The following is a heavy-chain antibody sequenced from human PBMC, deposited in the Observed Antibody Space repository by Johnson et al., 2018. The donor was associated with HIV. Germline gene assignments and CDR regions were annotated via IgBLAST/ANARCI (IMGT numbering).Heavy chain of an antibody. Sequence: QVQLVESGGGVVQPGRSLRLSCAASGFTFRSYAMHWVRQAPGRGLEWVAVISYDGSNRNYADSVKGRFTISSDNSKNTLYLQMNSLRAEDTAVYYCARESDILTGYPNASDIWGQGTMVIVSS. CDR3: ARESDILTGYPNASDI. CDR1: GFTFRSYA. CDR2: ISYDGSNR. J-gene: IGHJ3*02. D-gene: IGHD3-9*01. V-gene: IGHV3-30*14.